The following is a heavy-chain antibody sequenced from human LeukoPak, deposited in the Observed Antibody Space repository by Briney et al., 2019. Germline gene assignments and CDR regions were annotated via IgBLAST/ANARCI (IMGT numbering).Heavy chain of an antibody. CDR1: GLSFSFYA. J-gene: IGHJ4*02. CDR3: AKDIISGYYNAFDY. V-gene: IGHV3-23*01. CDR2: ISGGGAGT. D-gene: IGHD5-12*01. Sequence: GSLRLSCAASGLSFSFYAMSWVRQAPGKGLEWVSSISGGGAGTYYADSVKGRFTISRDNSKNTLYLEMNSLRVEDTAVYYCAKDIISGYYNAFDYWGLRTVVTVSS.